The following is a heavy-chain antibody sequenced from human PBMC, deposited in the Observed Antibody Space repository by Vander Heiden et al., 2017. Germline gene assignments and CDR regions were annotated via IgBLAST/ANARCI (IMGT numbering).Heavy chain of an antibody. Sequence: QVQLQESSPGLVKPSETLSLTCTVSGGSISRHYWSWIRQPPGKGLEWIGYIYYSGSTNYNPSLKSRVTISVDTSKNQFSLKLSSVTAADTAVYYCARHPYYYDSSGYNNWFDPWGQGTLVTVSS. J-gene: IGHJ5*02. CDR3: ARHPYYYDSSGYNNWFDP. CDR2: IYYSGST. D-gene: IGHD3-22*01. CDR1: GGSISRHY. V-gene: IGHV4-59*08.